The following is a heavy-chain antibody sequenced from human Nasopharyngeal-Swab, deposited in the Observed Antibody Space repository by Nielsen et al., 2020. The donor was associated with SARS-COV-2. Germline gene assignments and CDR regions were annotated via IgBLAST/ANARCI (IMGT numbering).Heavy chain of an antibody. V-gene: IGHV4-31*03. Sequence: SETLSLTCTVSGGSISSGGYYWSWIRQHPGKGLEWIGYIYYSGSTYYNPSLKSRVTISVDTSKNRFSLKLSSVTAADTAVYYCARENGNSGSYPYWGQGTLVTVSS. J-gene: IGHJ4*02. D-gene: IGHD1-26*01. CDR2: IYYSGST. CDR3: ARENGNSGSYPY. CDR1: GGSISSGGYY.